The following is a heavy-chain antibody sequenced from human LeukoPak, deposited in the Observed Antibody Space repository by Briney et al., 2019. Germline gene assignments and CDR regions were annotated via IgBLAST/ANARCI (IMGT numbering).Heavy chain of an antibody. CDR2: IYYSGST. J-gene: IGHJ4*02. D-gene: IGHD3-10*01. V-gene: IGHV4-59*01. CDR1: GGSISSYY. Sequence: PSETLSLTCTVSGGSISSYYWSWIRQPPGKGLEWIGYIYYSGSTNYNPSLKSRVTISVDTFKNQFSLKLSSVTAADTAVYYCARAAMVRGVLIYYFDYWGQGTLVTVSS. CDR3: ARAAMVRGVLIYYFDY.